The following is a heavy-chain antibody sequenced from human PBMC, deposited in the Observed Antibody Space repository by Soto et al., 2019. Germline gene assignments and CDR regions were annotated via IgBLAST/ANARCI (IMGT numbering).Heavy chain of an antibody. CDR3: ARSPSGSYYFDY. CDR2: IDWDDDK. Sequence: SGPTLVNPTQTLALTCTFSGFSLSTSGMCVSWIRQPPGKALERLALIDWDDDKYYSTSLKTRLTISKDTSKNQVVLTMTNMEPVDTATYYCARSPSGSYYFDYWGQGTLVTVSS. CDR1: GFSLSTSGMC. D-gene: IGHD1-26*01. V-gene: IGHV2-70*01. J-gene: IGHJ4*02.